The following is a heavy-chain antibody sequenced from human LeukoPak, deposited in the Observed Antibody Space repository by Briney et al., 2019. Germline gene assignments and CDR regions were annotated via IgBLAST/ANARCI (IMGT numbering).Heavy chain of an antibody. CDR3: ARDPYSGGYGDYYYYYMDL. CDR1: GFTFSSYS. J-gene: IGHJ6*03. CDR2: ISSSSSTI. D-gene: IGHD1-26*01. V-gene: IGHV3-48*01. Sequence: GGSLRLSCAASGFTFSSYSMNWVRQAPGKGLEWVSYISSSSSTIYYADSVKGRFTISRDNAKNSLYLQMNSLRAEDTAVYYCARDPYSGGYGDYYYYYMDLWGQGTTVTISS.